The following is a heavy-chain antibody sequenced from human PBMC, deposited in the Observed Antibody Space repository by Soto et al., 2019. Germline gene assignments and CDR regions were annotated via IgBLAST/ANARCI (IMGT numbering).Heavy chain of an antibody. CDR2: YDPEEHKI. Sequence: GASVKVSCKVSGYILRDLSMHWVRQAPGKGLEWMGGYDPEEHKIVYAQKFQGRVTMTEDTSTDTAYMELSSLRSDDTAVYYCATVFGGHYNDYFDKWSQGTLVTVSS. D-gene: IGHD1-1*01. V-gene: IGHV1-24*01. J-gene: IGHJ4*02. CDR3: ATVFGGHYNDYFDK. CDR1: GYILRDLS.